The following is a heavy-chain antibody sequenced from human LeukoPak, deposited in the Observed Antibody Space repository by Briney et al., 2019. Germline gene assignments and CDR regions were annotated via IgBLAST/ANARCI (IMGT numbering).Heavy chain of an antibody. J-gene: IGHJ4*02. Sequence: GGSLRLPCAASGFTFSSYAMHWVRQAPGKGLEWVAVISYDGSNKYYADSVKGRFTISRDNSKNTLYLQMNSLRAEDTAVYYCARETDLDSSGYFYFDYWGQGTLVTVSS. V-gene: IGHV3-30*04. D-gene: IGHD3-22*01. CDR3: ARETDLDSSGYFYFDY. CDR2: ISYDGSNK. CDR1: GFTFSSYA.